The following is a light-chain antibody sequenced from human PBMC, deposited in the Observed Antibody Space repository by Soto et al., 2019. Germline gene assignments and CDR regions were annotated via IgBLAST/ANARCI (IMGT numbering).Light chain of an antibody. J-gene: IGKJ3*01. Sequence: DIRMTQSPSSLSASVGDRVTITCQASQDITKYLNWYQQKPGKAPKLLIYDASNLETGVPSRFSGSGSGTDFTFTISSLQPEDIATYYCPQYDNLPRTFGPGTKVDIK. V-gene: IGKV1-33*01. CDR3: PQYDNLPRT. CDR2: DAS. CDR1: QDITKY.